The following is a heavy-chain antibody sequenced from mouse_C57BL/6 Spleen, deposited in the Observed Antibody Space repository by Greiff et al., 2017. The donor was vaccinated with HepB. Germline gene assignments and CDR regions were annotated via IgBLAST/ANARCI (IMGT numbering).Heavy chain of an antibody. CDR2: IDPETGGT. V-gene: IGHV1-15*01. CDR1: GYTFTDYE. CDR3: TRPFNWAWFAY. J-gene: IGHJ3*01. D-gene: IGHD4-1*01. Sequence: QVQLQQSGAELVRPGASVTLSCKASGYTFTDYEMHWVKQTPVHGLEWIGAIDPETGGTAYNQKFKGKAILTADKSSSTAYMELRSLTSEDSAVYYCTRPFNWAWFAYWGQGTLVTVSA.